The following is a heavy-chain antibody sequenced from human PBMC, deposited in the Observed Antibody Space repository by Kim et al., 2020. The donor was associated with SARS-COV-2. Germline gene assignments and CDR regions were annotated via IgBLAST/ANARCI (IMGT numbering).Heavy chain of an antibody. Sequence: SETLSLTCTVSGGSISSSSYYWGWIRQPPGKGLEWIGSIYYSGSTYYNPSLKSRVTISVDTSKNQFSLKLSSVTAADTTVYYCALQEGQLWFDYWGQGTLVTVSS. CDR1: GGSISSSSYY. V-gene: IGHV4-39*01. CDR3: ALQEGQLWFDY. J-gene: IGHJ4*02. D-gene: IGHD5-18*01. CDR2: IYYSGST.